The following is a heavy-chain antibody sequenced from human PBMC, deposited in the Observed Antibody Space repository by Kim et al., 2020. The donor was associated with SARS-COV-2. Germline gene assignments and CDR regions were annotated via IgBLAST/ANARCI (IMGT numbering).Heavy chain of an antibody. CDR2: IGSSSTTTI. CDR3: VRDKGDSAYPNFTY. J-gene: IGHJ4*02. CDR1: GFTFSLYR. Sequence: GGSLRLSCAASGFTFSLYRMNWVRQAPGKGLEWIAYIGSSSTTTIYYADSVQGRFTISRDNAKNSRFLQMNSLTVEDTAVYYCVRDKGDSAYPNFTYWGQGTLVTASS. D-gene: IGHD3-22*01. V-gene: IGHV3-48*04.